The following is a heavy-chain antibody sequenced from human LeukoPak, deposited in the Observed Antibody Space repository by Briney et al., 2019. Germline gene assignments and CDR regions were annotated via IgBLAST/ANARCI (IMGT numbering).Heavy chain of an antibody. CDR3: ARGKNGMDV. V-gene: IGHV3-66*01. CDR1: GFSVSSKY. Sequence: QPGGSLRLSCAASGFSVSSKYMSWVRQAPGKGLDWVSVLYSGGTTYYADSVKGRFTISRDNSKNTLYLQMNSLRAEDTAVYYCARGKNGMDVWGQGTTVTVSS. J-gene: IGHJ6*02. CDR2: LYSGGTT.